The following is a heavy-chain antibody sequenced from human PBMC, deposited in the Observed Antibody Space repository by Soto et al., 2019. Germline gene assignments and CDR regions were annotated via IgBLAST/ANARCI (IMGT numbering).Heavy chain of an antibody. V-gene: IGHV4-39*07. Sequence: PSETLSLTCTVSGGSLSSSSYYWGWIRQPPGKGLEWIGSIYYSGSTNYNPSLKSRVTISVDTSKNQFSLKLTSVTAADTAVYYCARDKITGLFDYWGQGTLVTVSS. CDR3: ARDKITGLFDY. CDR2: IYYSGST. J-gene: IGHJ4*02. D-gene: IGHD2-8*02. CDR1: GGSLSSSSYY.